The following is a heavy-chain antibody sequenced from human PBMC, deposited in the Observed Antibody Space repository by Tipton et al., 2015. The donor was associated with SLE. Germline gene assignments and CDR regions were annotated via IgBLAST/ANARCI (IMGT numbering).Heavy chain of an antibody. J-gene: IGHJ3*02. CDR3: AKDIYGSGPRNAFDI. Sequence: SLRLSCAASGFTFDEYAMHWVRQAPGKGLEWVSGVSWNNDSIGYADSVKGRFTISRDNAKNSLYLQMNSLRPEDTAMYYCAKDIYGSGPRNAFDIWGQGTMVTVSS. CDR1: GFTFDEYA. V-gene: IGHV3-9*01. CDR2: VSWNNDSI. D-gene: IGHD3-10*01.